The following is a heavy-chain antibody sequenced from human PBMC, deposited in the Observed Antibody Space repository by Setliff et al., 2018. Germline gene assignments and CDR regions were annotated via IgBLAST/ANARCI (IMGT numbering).Heavy chain of an antibody. CDR2: MNPNSGNT. CDR1: GYTFTIYD. V-gene: IGHV1-8*03. CDR3: ARAPSSTVINWFDP. Sequence: ASVKVSCKASGYTFTIYDINWVRQATGQGLEWMGWMNPNSGNTGYAQKFQGRVTITRNTSISTAYMELSSLRSEDTAVYYCARAPSSTVINWFDPWGQGTLVTVSS. D-gene: IGHD3-22*01. J-gene: IGHJ5*02.